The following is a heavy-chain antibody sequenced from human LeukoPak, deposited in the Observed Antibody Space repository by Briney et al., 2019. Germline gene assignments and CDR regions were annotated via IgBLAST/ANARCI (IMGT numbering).Heavy chain of an antibody. D-gene: IGHD3-10*01. Sequence: ASVKVSCKASGYTFTSYDINWVRQATGQGLEWMGWMNPNSGNTGYAQKFQGRVTMTRNTSISTAYMELSSLRSEDTAVYYCASGELISLYYYGMDVWGQGTTVTVSS. CDR2: MNPNSGNT. CDR3: ASGELISLYYYGMDV. V-gene: IGHV1-8*01. CDR1: GYTFTSYD. J-gene: IGHJ6*02.